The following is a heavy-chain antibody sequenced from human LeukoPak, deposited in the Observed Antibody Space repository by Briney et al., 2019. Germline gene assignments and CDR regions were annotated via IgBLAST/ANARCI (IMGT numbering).Heavy chain of an antibody. Sequence: TGGSLRLSCTASGFTFSNFWMGWVRQAPGKGLEWVANIKPDRSEIYYVDSVKGRFTISRDNAKNSVYLQMNSLKADDTAVYYCGRGMDVWGQGTTVTVSS. J-gene: IGHJ6*02. V-gene: IGHV3-7*03. CDR3: GRGMDV. CDR1: GFTFSNFW. CDR2: IKPDRSEI.